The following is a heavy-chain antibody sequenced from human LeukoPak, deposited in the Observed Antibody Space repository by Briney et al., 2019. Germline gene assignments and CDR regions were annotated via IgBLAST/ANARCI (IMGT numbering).Heavy chain of an antibody. CDR1: GGTISSYY. CDR2: IHYSGST. CDR3: ARDRGNYYFDY. Sequence: PSETLSLTCTVSGGTISSYYWNWIRQPPGKGLEWIGYIHYSGSTKYNPSLKSRVTISVDSSKNQFSLKLSSVTAADTAVYYCARDRGNYYFDYWGQGTLVAVSS. D-gene: IGHD4-23*01. J-gene: IGHJ4*02. V-gene: IGHV4-59*01.